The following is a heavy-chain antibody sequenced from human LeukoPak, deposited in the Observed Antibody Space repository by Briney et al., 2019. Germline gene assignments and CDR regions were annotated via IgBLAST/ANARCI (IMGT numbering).Heavy chain of an antibody. J-gene: IGHJ6*04. D-gene: IGHD2-2*01. Sequence: ASVKVSCKASGGTFSSYAISWVRQAPGQGLEWMGGIIPIFGTANYAQKFQGRVTITADESTSPAYMELSSLRSEDTAVYYCARALREDIVVVPAAPPYYYGMDVWGKGTTVTVSS. V-gene: IGHV1-69*01. CDR1: GGTFSSYA. CDR3: ARALREDIVVVPAAPPYYYGMDV. CDR2: IIPIFGTA.